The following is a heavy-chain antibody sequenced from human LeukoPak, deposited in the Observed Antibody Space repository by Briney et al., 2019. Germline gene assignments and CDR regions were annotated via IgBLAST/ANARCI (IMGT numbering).Heavy chain of an antibody. CDR2: IYYSGST. D-gene: IGHD5-24*01. CDR3: ARDLGLDGYTSYYFDY. Sequence: SETLSLTCAVSGGSISSYYWSWIRQPPGKGLEWIGYIYYSGSTNYNPSLKSRVTISVDTSKNQFSLKLSSVTAADTVVYYCARDLGLDGYTSYYFDYWGQGTLVTVSS. V-gene: IGHV4-59*01. CDR1: GGSISSYY. J-gene: IGHJ4*02.